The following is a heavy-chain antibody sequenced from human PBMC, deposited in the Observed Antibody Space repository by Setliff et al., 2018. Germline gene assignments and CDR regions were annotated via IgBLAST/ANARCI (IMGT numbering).Heavy chain of an antibody. J-gene: IGHJ5*02. CDR3: ARLEQFLEWPWFDP. V-gene: IGHV1-69*10. CDR1: GGTFSSYA. Sequence: ASVKVSCKASGGTFSSYAISWVRQAPGQGLEWMGGIIPILGIANYAQKFQGRVTITADKSTSTAYMELSSLRSEDTAVYYCARLEQFLEWPWFDPWVQGTLVTVSS. D-gene: IGHD3-3*01. CDR2: IIPILGIA.